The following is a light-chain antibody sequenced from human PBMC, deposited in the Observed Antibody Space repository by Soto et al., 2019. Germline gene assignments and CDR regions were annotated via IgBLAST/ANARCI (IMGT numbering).Light chain of an antibody. CDR1: QSISSY. Sequence: DIQMTQSPSSLSASVGVRVTITCRGSQSISSYLNWYQQKPGKAPKLLIYAASSLQSGVPSRFSGSGSGTDFTLTISSLQPEDFATYYCQQSYSTPPSFGQGTKLEIK. J-gene: IGKJ2*01. CDR2: AAS. V-gene: IGKV1-39*01. CDR3: QQSYSTPPS.